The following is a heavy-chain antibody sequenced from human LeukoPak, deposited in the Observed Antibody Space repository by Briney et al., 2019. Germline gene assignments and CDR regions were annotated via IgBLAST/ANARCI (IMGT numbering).Heavy chain of an antibody. J-gene: IGHJ3*02. CDR1: GFTVSSNY. D-gene: IGHD6-19*01. CDR2: IYSGGST. CDR3: ARIKYSSGWPDAFDI. V-gene: IGHV3-66*02. Sequence: GGSLRLSCAASGFTVSSNYMSWVRQAPGKGLEWVSVIYSGGSTYYADSVKGRFTISRDNSKNTLYLQMSSLRAEDTAVYYCARIKYSSGWPDAFDIWGQGTMVTVSS.